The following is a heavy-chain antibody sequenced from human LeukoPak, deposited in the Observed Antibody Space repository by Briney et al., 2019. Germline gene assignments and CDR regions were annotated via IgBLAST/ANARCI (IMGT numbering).Heavy chain of an antibody. CDR3: ARLQTFPDYDILTGYYSH. V-gene: IGHV1-24*01. D-gene: IGHD3-9*01. Sequence: ASVKVSCKVSGYTLTELSMHWVRQAPGKGLEWMGGFDPEDGETIYAQKFQGRVTMTEDTSTDTAYMELSSLRSEDTAVYYCARLQTFPDYDILTGYYSHWGQGTLVTVSS. CDR2: FDPEDGET. CDR1: GYTLTELS. J-gene: IGHJ4*02.